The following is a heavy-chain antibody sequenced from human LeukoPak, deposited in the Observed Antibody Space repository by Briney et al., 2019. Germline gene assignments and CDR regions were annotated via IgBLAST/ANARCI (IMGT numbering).Heavy chain of an antibody. Sequence: PSETLSLTCTVSGGSISSYYWSWIRQPPGKGLEWIGYIYCSGSTNYNPSLKSRVTISVDTSKNQFSLKLSSVTAADTAVYYCASQGAAGIDYWGQGTLVTVSS. CDR3: ASQGAAGIDY. CDR1: GGSISSYY. CDR2: IYCSGST. D-gene: IGHD6-13*01. J-gene: IGHJ4*02. V-gene: IGHV4-59*01.